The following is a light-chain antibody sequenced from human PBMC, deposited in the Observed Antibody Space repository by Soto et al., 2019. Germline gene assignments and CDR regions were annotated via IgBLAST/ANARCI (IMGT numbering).Light chain of an antibody. V-gene: IGKV1-39*01. CDR2: GAS. CDR3: QQTYSTPFT. Sequence: DIPMTQSPSSLSASVGDRVTITCRASQSINKYINWYQQKPGKAPNLLINGASSLQSGVPSRFSGSGSGTAFTLTISNLQPEDFATYYCQQTYSTPFTFGPGTKVDMK. CDR1: QSINKY. J-gene: IGKJ3*01.